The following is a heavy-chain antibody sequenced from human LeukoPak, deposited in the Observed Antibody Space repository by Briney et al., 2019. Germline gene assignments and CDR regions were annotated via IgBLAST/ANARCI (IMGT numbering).Heavy chain of an antibody. CDR2: INSDGSSR. D-gene: IGHD2-2*01. J-gene: IGHJ4*02. V-gene: IGHV3-74*01. Sequence: GGSLRLSCAASGFSFSSYWMHWVRQAPGQGLVWVSRINSDGSSRSYADSVKGRFTISRDNAKNTLYLQMNSLRADDTAVYYCARGYCSSTSCHLSSWGQGTLVTVSS. CDR1: GFSFSSYW. CDR3: ARGYCSSTSCHLSS.